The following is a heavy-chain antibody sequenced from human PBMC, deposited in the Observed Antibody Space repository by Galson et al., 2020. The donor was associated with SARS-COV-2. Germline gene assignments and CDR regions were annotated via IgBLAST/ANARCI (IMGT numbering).Heavy chain of an antibody. CDR1: GFSFNNAW. CDR3: TTFEEWELLYYFDY. J-gene: IGHJ4*02. D-gene: IGHD1-26*01. CDR2: IKTKTDGGTT. Sequence: GESLKISCAASGFSFNNAWMSWVRQAPGKGLEWVGRIKTKTDGGTTDYAAPVKGRFTISRDDSKNTLYLQINSLKTEDTGVYYCTTFEEWELLYYFDYWGQGTLVTVSS. V-gene: IGHV3-15*01.